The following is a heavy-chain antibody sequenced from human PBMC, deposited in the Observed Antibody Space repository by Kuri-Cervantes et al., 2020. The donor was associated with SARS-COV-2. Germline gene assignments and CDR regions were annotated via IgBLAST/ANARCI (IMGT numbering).Heavy chain of an antibody. J-gene: IGHJ4*02. V-gene: IGHV1-69*06. CDR1: GGTFSSYT. D-gene: IGHD3-22*01. CDR3: AAYYDSSGYSPLAY. CDR2: IIPIFGTA. Sequence: SVKVSCKAPGGTFSSYTISWVRQAPGQGLEWMGGIIPIFGTANYAQKFQGRVTITADKSTSTAYMELSSLRSEDTAVYYCAAYYDSSGYSPLAYWGQGTLVTVSS.